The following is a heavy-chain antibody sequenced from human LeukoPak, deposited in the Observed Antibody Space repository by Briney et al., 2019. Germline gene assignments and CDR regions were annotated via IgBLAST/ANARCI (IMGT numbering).Heavy chain of an antibody. Sequence: SETLSLTCAVYGGSFSGYYWSWIRQPPGKGLEWIGEINHSGSTNYNPSLKSRVTISVDTSKNQFSLKLSSATAADTAVYYCARIPDGEFDYWGQGTLVTVSS. CDR3: ARIPDGEFDY. D-gene: IGHD4-17*01. CDR1: GGSFSGYY. V-gene: IGHV4-34*01. CDR2: INHSGST. J-gene: IGHJ4*02.